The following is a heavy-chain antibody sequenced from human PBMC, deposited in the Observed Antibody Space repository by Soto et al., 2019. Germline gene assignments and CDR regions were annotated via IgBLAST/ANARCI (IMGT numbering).Heavy chain of an antibody. J-gene: IGHJ6*02. CDR2: INSDGSST. Sequence: PGGSLRLSCAVSGSTFSNDWMHWVRQAPGKGLVWVSHINSDGSSTNYADFGKGRFTIARDNAKKTVYLQMNSLRAEDTAVYYCARDRSYSLDVWGQGTTVTVSS. V-gene: IGHV3-74*01. CDR1: GSTFSNDW. CDR3: ARDRSYSLDV.